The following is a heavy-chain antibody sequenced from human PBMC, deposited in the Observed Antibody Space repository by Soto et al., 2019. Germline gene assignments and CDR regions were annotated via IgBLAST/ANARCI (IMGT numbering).Heavy chain of an antibody. Sequence: EVHLLESGETLVQPGGSLRLSCAASAFTFSTYAMSWVRQAPGTGLEWVSGNSGSGVNTYYADSVKGRFTISRDNSKNTLYLQMNSLRGEDTAVYYCAKVRYNSGWVFDYWGQGTLVTVSS. CDR2: NSGSGVNT. D-gene: IGHD6-19*01. CDR1: AFTFSTYA. V-gene: IGHV3-23*01. J-gene: IGHJ4*02. CDR3: AKVRYNSGWVFDY.